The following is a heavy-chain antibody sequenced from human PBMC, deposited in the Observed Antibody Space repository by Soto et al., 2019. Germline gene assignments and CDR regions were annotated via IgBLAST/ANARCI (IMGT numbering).Heavy chain of an antibody. CDR3: AHLGLMSSGYYSDY. Sequence: QITLKESGPTLVKPTQTLTLTCTFSGFSLSTGGVGVGWVRQPPGKALEWLAFIYWDDDKRYNPSLKTRLTITKVTSKNLVVLIMTDMDPVDTATYYCAHLGLMSSGYYSDYWGQGTLVTVSS. V-gene: IGHV2-5*02. CDR1: GFSLSTGGVG. D-gene: IGHD3-22*01. J-gene: IGHJ4*02. CDR2: IYWDDDK.